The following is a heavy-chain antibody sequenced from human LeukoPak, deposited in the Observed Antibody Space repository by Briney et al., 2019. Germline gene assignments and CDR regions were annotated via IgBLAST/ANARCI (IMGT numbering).Heavy chain of an antibody. V-gene: IGHV4-59*01. CDR2: VCYIGTT. CDR1: GGSISTYY. J-gene: IGHJ5*02. CDR3: ARVHDNWFDP. Sequence: SETLSLTCTVSGGSISTYYWSWIRQPPGKGLEWIGYVCYIGTTNYNPSLKSRVTISVDTPKNQFSLKLSSVTAADTAVYYCARVHDNWFDPWGQGTLVTVSS.